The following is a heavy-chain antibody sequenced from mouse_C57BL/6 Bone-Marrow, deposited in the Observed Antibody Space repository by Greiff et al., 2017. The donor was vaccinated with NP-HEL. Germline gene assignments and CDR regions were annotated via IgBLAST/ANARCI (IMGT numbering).Heavy chain of an antibody. Sequence: VQLQESGAELVRPGTSVPVSCKASGYAFTNYLIEWVKQRPGQGLEWIGVINPGSGGTNYNEKFKGKATLTADKSSSTAYMQLSSLTSEDSAVYFCAMRDYDYDYWGQGTSLTVSS. CDR1: GYAFTNYL. D-gene: IGHD2-4*01. J-gene: IGHJ2*02. V-gene: IGHV1-54*01. CDR3: AMRDYDYDY. CDR2: INPGSGGT.